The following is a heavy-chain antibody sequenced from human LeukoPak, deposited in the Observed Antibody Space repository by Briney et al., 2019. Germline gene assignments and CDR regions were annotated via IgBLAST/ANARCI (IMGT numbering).Heavy chain of an antibody. J-gene: IGHJ4*02. Sequence: GGSLRLSCAASGFTFSSYAMSWVRQAPGKGLEGVSAISGSGGSTYYADSVKGRFTISRDNSKNTLYLQMNSLRAEDTAVYYCAKESYSSGWYAYFDHWGQGTLVTVSS. CDR3: AKESYSSGWYAYFDH. CDR2: ISGSGGST. V-gene: IGHV3-23*01. CDR1: GFTFSSYA. D-gene: IGHD6-19*01.